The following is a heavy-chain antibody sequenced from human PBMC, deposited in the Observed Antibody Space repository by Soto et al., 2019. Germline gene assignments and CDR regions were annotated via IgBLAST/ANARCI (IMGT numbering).Heavy chain of an antibody. CDR1: GFSLSGNY. D-gene: IGHD1-26*01. J-gene: IGHJ3*01. V-gene: IGHV3-11*01. Sequence: GGSLRLSCAASGFSLSGNYMSWIRQAPGKGLEWVSFMSGGGTISYTDSVRGRFTISRDNAKNSLYLQLDSLRVDDTAVYYCVRGHSALDLWGHGTVVTVSS. CDR2: MSGGGTI. CDR3: VRGHSALDL.